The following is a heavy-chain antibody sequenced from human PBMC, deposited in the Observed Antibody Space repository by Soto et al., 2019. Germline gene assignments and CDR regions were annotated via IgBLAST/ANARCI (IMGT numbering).Heavy chain of an antibody. D-gene: IGHD7-27*01. Sequence: QVQLQESGPGLVQPSQTLSLTCSVSGDPVSSGSYYWTWVRQHPVKGLEWIGYIYHTGRTYYNPSLQSRLIMSIDTSKNQFSLHLYSVTAADTPVYFCAAKLGTTHYFDFWGQGSLVAVSS. CDR3: AAKLGTTHYFDF. CDR1: GDPVSSGSYY. CDR2: IYHTGRT. V-gene: IGHV4-31*03. J-gene: IGHJ4*02.